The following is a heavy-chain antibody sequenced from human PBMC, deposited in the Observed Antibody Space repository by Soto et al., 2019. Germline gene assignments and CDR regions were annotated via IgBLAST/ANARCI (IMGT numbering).Heavy chain of an antibody. CDR3: ARGELLWFGERYYGMDV. Sequence: GGSLRFSCAASGFTFSSYAMHWVRQAPGKGLEWVAVISYDGSNKYYADSVKGRFTISRDNSKNTLYLQMNSLRAEDTAVYYCARGELLWFGERYYGMDVWGQGTTVTVSS. V-gene: IGHV3-30-3*01. D-gene: IGHD3-10*01. J-gene: IGHJ6*02. CDR1: GFTFSSYA. CDR2: ISYDGSNK.